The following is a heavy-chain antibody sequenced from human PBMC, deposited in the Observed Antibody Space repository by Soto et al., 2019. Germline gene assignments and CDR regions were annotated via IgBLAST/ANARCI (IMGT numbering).Heavy chain of an antibody. J-gene: IGHJ4*02. V-gene: IGHV1-69*13. CDR2: IIPIFGTA. CDR1: GGTFSSYA. CDR3: ASPARDSSGYYDDY. Sequence: ASVKVSCKASGGTFSSYAISWVRQAPGQGLEWMGGIIPIFGTANYAQKFQGRVTITADESTSTAYMELSSLRSEDTAVYYCASPARDSSGYYDDYWGQGTLVTVSS. D-gene: IGHD3-22*01.